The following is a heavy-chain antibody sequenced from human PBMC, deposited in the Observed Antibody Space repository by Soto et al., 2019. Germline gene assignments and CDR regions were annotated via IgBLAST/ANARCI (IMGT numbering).Heavy chain of an antibody. CDR1: GGSISSGGYY. Sequence: QVQLQESGPGLVKPSQTLSLTCTVSGGSISSGGYYWSWIRQHPGKGLEWIGYIYYSGSTYYNPSLKSRVTISVDTSNNQCSLKLSSVTDADTAVYYCARAKNGIAAAENWCDPWGQGTLVTVSS. J-gene: IGHJ5*02. D-gene: IGHD6-13*01. V-gene: IGHV4-31*03. CDR3: ARAKNGIAAAENWCDP. CDR2: IYYSGST.